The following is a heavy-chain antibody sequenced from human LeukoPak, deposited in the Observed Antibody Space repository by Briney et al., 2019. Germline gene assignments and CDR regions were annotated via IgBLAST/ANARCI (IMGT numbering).Heavy chain of an antibody. CDR1: GGSFSGYY. Sequence: SETLSLTCAVYGGSFSGYYWSWIRQPPGKGLEWIGEINHSGSTNYNPSLKSRVTISVDTSKNQFSLKLSSVTAADTAVYYCAREDVWGSYRWLDYWGQGTLVTVSS. CDR3: AREDVWGSYRWLDY. CDR2: INHSGST. V-gene: IGHV4-34*01. D-gene: IGHD3-16*02. J-gene: IGHJ4*02.